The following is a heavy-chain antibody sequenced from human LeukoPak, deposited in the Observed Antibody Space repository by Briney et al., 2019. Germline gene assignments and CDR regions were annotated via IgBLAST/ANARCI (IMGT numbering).Heavy chain of an antibody. Sequence: GGSLRLSCAASGFTFSSYSMNWVRQAPGKGLEWVGRIKSKTDGGTTDYAAPVKGRLTISRDDSKNTLYLQMNSLKTEDTAVYYCTTRGGSFSIFDYWGQGTLVTVSS. CDR2: IKSKTDGGTT. CDR1: GFTFSSYS. J-gene: IGHJ4*02. CDR3: TTRGGSFSIFDY. V-gene: IGHV3-15*01. D-gene: IGHD1-26*01.